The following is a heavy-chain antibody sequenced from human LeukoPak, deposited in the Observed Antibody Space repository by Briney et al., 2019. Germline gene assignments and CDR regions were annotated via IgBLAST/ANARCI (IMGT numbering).Heavy chain of an antibody. CDR2: INSDGSST. V-gene: IGHV3-74*01. J-gene: IGHJ3*02. D-gene: IGHD6-13*01. CDR1: GFTFSSYW. Sequence: GGSLRLSCAASGFTFSSYWMHWVRQAPGKWLVWISRINSDGSSTSYADSVKGRFTISRDNAKNTLYLQMNSLRAEDTAVYYCARDQSSAFDIWGQGTMVTVSS. CDR3: ARDQSSAFDI.